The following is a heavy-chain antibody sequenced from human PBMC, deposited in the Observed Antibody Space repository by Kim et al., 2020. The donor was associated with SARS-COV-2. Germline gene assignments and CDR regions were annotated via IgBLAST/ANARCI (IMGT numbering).Heavy chain of an antibody. J-gene: IGHJ4*01. CDR2: A. D-gene: IGHD2-15*01. CDR3: ARASAGREFDY. Sequence: ANYAQKFQGRVTITADESTSTAYMELSSLRSEDTAVYYCARASAGREFDYWGQGTLVTVSS. V-gene: IGHV1-69*01.